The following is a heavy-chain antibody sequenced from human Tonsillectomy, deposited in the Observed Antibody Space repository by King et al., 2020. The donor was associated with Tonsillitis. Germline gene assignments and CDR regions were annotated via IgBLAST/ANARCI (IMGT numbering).Heavy chain of an antibody. V-gene: IGHV3-23*04. CDR3: AKITDFDFRFDP. CDR1: GFTFSNYA. CDR2: MSGSGDST. J-gene: IGHJ5*02. D-gene: IGHD3/OR15-3a*01. Sequence: VQLVESGGGLVQPGGSLRLSCAASGFTFSNYAMTWVRQAPGKGLEWVSTMSGSGDSTYYADSVKGRFTISRDNSKNTLYLQLSGLRAEDTAVYYCAKITDFDFRFDPWGQGTLVTVSS.